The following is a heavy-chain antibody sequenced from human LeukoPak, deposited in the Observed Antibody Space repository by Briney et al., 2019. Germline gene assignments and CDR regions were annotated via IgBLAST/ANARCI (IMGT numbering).Heavy chain of an antibody. V-gene: IGHV1-69*04. J-gene: IGHJ4*02. D-gene: IGHD2-15*01. Sequence: ASVKVSCKASGGTFRSSAVNWVRQAPGQGLEWMGRIIPILDIANYAQRFQGKVTIAADKSTSTAYLELSNLKSDDTAVYYCATSRQVVASSNWGQGTLVTVSS. CDR2: IIPILDIA. CDR3: ATSRQVVASSN. CDR1: GGTFRSSA.